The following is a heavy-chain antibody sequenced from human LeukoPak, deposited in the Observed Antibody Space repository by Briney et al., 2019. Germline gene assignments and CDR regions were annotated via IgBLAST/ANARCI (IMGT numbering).Heavy chain of an antibody. J-gene: IGHJ3*02. CDR3: ARDLSQSGFWSGSDAFDI. V-gene: IGHV4-59*01. CDR1: GGSISSYY. D-gene: IGHD3-3*01. CDR2: IYYSGST. Sequence: PSETLSLTCTVSGGSISSYYWSWIRQPPGKGLEWIGYIYYSGSTNYNPSLKSRVTISVDTSKNQFSLKLSSVTAADTAVYYCARDLSQSGFWSGSDAFDIWGQGTMVTVSS.